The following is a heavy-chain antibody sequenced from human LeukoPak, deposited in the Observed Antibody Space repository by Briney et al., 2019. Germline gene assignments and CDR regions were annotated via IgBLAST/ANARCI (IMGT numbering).Heavy chain of an antibody. J-gene: IGHJ4*02. CDR3: AKVGSWIQLWLEFDY. CDR1: GFTLSSYA. V-gene: IGHV3-30*04. Sequence: GGSLRLSCAASGFTLSSYAMSWVRQAPGKGLEWVAVISYDGSNKYYADSVKGRFTISRDNSKNTLYLQMNSLRAEDTAVYYCAKVGSWIQLWLEFDYWGQGTLVTVSS. CDR2: ISYDGSNK. D-gene: IGHD5-18*01.